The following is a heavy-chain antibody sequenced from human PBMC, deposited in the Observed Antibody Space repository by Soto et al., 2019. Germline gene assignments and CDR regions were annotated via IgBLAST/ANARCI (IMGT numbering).Heavy chain of an antibody. J-gene: IGHJ5*02. CDR3: AKDRNYYDSRNWFDP. V-gene: IGHV4-34*01. CDR1: GGSFSGYY. CDR2: INHSGST. Sequence: SETLSLTCAVYGGSFSGYYWSWIRQPPGKGLEWIGEINHSGSTNYNPSLKSRVTISVDTSKNQFSLKLSSVTAADTAVYYCAKDRNYYDSRNWFDPWGQGTLVTVSS. D-gene: IGHD3-22*01.